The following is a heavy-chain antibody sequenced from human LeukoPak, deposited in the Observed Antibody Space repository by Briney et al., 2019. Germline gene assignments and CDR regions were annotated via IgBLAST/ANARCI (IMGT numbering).Heavy chain of an antibody. Sequence: SETLSLTCTVSGGSISSYYWSWNRQPPGKGLEWIGYIYYSGSTNYNPSLKSRVTISVDTSKNQFSLKLSSVTAADTAVYYCARGLPAASFDPWGQGTLVTVSS. J-gene: IGHJ5*02. D-gene: IGHD2-2*01. CDR1: GGSISSYY. CDR2: IYYSGST. V-gene: IGHV4-59*01. CDR3: ARGLPAASFDP.